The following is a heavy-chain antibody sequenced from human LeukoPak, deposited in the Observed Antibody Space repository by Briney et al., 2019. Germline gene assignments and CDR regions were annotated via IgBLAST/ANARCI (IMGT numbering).Heavy chain of an antibody. D-gene: IGHD2-2*01. CDR3: ARAPRDVVVPAATGGYFDY. J-gene: IGHJ4*02. CDR2: INHSGST. CDR1: GGSFSGYY. V-gene: IGHV4-34*01. Sequence: PSETLSLTCAVYGGSFSGYYWSWIRQPPGKGLEWIGEINHSGSTNYNPSLKSRVTISVDTSKNQFSLKLSSVTAADTAVYYCARAPRDVVVPAATGGYFDYWGQGTLVTVSS.